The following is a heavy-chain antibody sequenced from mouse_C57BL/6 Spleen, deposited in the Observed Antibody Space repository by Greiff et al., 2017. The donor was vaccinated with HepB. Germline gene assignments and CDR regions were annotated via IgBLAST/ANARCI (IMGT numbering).Heavy chain of an antibody. CDR3: GKGWSFAY. Sequence: VKLQQPGAELVKPGASVKMSCKASGYTFTSYWITWVKQMPGQGLEWIGDIYPGSGSTNYNEKFKSKATLTVDTSSSTAYMPLSSLTSEDSAVYYCGKGWSFAYWGQGTLVTVSA. V-gene: IGHV1-55*01. CDR2: IYPGSGST. J-gene: IGHJ3*01. CDR1: GYTFTSYW. D-gene: IGHD2-3*01.